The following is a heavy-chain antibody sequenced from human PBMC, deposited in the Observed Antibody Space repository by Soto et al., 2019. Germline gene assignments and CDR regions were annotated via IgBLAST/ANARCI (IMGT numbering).Heavy chain of an antibody. J-gene: IGHJ4*02. Sequence: ASVKASCKASGYTFTSYGISWVRQAPGQGLEWMGWISAYNGNANYAQKLQGRVTMTTDTSTSTAYMELRSLRSDDTAVYYCARVPRGSGTAVDCWGQRTLVAVSP. CDR3: ARVPRGSGTAVDC. CDR1: GYTFTSYG. D-gene: IGHD2-21*02. V-gene: IGHV1-18*01. CDR2: ISAYNGNA.